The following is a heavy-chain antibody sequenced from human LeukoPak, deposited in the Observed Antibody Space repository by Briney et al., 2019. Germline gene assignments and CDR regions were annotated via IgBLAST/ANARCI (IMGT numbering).Heavy chain of an antibody. V-gene: IGHV3-23*01. D-gene: IGHD7-27*01. CDR3: AKGTGDMGYYFDR. J-gene: IGHJ4*02. Sequence: GGSLRLSCAASGFTFSSYAMSWVRQAPGKGLEWVSAISGSGGSTYYADSVKGRFTISRDNSKSTLYLQMNSLRAEDTAVYYCAKGTGDMGYYFDRWGQGTLVTVSS. CDR1: GFTFSSYA. CDR2: ISGSGGST.